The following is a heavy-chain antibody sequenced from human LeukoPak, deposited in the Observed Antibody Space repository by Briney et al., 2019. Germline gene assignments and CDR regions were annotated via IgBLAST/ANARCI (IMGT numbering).Heavy chain of an antibody. CDR1: GGTFSSYA. Sequence: SVKVSCKASGGTFSSYAISWVRQAPGQGLEWMGGIIPIFGTANYAQKFQGRVTITADESTSTAYMELSSPRSEDTAVYYCASGRSGWYYFDYWGQGTLVTVSS. CDR3: ASGRSGWYYFDY. V-gene: IGHV1-69*13. J-gene: IGHJ4*02. CDR2: IIPIFGTA. D-gene: IGHD6-19*01.